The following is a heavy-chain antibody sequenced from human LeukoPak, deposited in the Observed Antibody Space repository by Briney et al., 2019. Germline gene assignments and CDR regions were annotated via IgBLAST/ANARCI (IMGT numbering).Heavy chain of an antibody. CDR3: AKGGDYVWGSYRPV. D-gene: IGHD3-16*02. V-gene: IGHV3-30-3*01. CDR2: ISYDGSNK. Sequence: PGGSLRLSCAASGFTFSSYAMHWVRQAPGKGLEWVAVISYDGSNKYYADSVKGRFTISRDNSKNTLYLQMNSLRAEDTAIYYCAKGGDYVWGSYRPVWGQGTLVTVSS. J-gene: IGHJ4*02. CDR1: GFTFSSYA.